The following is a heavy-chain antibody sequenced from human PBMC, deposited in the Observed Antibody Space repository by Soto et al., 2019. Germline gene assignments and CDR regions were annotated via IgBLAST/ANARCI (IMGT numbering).Heavy chain of an antibody. D-gene: IGHD6-13*01. CDR2: IKTDGSII. J-gene: IGHJ4*02. V-gene: IGHV3-74*01. CDR1: GFTFSSHW. CDR3: ARDVLVISAH. Sequence: PGGSLRLSCVGSGFTFSSHWMHWVRQAPGKGLMWVARIKTDGSIISYADSVKGRFTISRDNAKNTLYLQMNSLGVEDTAMYYCARDVLVISAHWGRGTLVTVSS.